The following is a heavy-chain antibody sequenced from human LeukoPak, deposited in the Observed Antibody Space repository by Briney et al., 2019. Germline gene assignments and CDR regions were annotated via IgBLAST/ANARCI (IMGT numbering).Heavy chain of an antibody. CDR2: ISGSGGST. CDR1: GFTFSSYA. Sequence: PGGSLRLSCAASGFTFSSYAMSWVRQAPGKGLEWVSAISGSGGSTYYADSVKGRFTISRDNSKNTLYLQMNSLRAEDTAVYYCAKEYNWNNEEVEWFDPWGQGTLVTVSS. CDR3: AKEYNWNNEEVEWFDP. D-gene: IGHD1/OR15-1a*01. J-gene: IGHJ5*02. V-gene: IGHV3-23*01.